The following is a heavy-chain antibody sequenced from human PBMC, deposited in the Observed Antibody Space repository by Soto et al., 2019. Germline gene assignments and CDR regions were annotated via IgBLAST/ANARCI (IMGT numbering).Heavy chain of an antibody. Sequence: SETLSLTCTVSGVSISSYYWIWIRQPPGKGLEWIGYIYYSGSTNYNPSLKSRVTISVDTSKNQFSLKLSSVTAADTAVYYCARESEYYYDSSGLGPIYYYYGMDVWGQGTTVTVSS. CDR2: IYYSGST. J-gene: IGHJ6*02. D-gene: IGHD3-22*01. CDR1: GVSISSYY. V-gene: IGHV4-59*01. CDR3: ARESEYYYDSSGLGPIYYYYGMDV.